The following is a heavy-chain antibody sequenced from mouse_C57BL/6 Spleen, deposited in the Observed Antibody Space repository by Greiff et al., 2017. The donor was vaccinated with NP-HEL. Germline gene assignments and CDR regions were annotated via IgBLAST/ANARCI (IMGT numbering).Heavy chain of an antibody. CDR2: IDPSDSYT. CDR1: GYTFTSYW. D-gene: IGHD3-2*02. CDR3: ARCQGGSGPFAY. Sequence: QVQLQQPGAELVKPGASVKLSCKASGYTFTSYWMQWVKQRPGQGLEWIGEIDPSDSYTNYTQKFKGKATLTVDTSSSTAYMQLSSLTSQDAAVYYCARCQGGSGPFAYWGQGTLVTVSA. J-gene: IGHJ3*01. V-gene: IGHV1-50*01.